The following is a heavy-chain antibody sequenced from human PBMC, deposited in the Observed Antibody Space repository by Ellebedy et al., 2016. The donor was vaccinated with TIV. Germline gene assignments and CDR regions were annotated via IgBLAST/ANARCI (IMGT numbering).Heavy chain of an antibody. D-gene: IGHD2-2*02. J-gene: IGHJ6*03. V-gene: IGHV3-23*01. CDR2: ISGSGGST. CDR1: GFTFSSYA. CDR3: AKMNGRKKDCSSTSCYRTNYYYYYMDV. Sequence: GESLKISXAASGFTFSSYAMSWVRQAPGKGLEWVSAISGSGGSTYYADSVKGRFTISRDNSKNTLYLQMNSLRAEDTAVYYCAKMNGRKKDCSSTSCYRTNYYYYYMDVWGKGTTVTVSS.